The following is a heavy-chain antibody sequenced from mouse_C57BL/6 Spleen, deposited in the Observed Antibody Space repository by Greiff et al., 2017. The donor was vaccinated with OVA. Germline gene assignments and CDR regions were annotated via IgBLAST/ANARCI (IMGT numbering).Heavy chain of an antibody. V-gene: IGHV1-15*01. Sequence: VQLQQSGAELVRPGASVTLSCKASGYTFTDYEMHWVKQTPVHGLEWIGAIDPETGGTAYNQKFKGKAILTADKSSSTAYMELRSLTSEDSAVYYCTRVITTVVAYFDDWGQGTTLTGSA. CDR3: TRVITTVVAYFDD. J-gene: IGHJ2*01. D-gene: IGHD1-1*01. CDR1: GYTFTDYE. CDR2: IDPETGGT.